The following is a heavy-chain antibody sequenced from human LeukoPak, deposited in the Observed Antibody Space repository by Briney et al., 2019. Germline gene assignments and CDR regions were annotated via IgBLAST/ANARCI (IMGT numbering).Heavy chain of an antibody. D-gene: IGHD6-19*01. J-gene: IGHJ4*02. V-gene: IGHV3-30*18. Sequence: PGGSLRLSCAASGFTFSSYGMHWVRQAPGKGLEWVAVISYDGSNKYYADSVKGRFTISRDNSKNTLYLQMNSLRAEDTAVYYCAKLRSSGWYLSHFDYWGQGTLVTVSS. CDR1: GFTFSSYG. CDR2: ISYDGSNK. CDR3: AKLRSSGWYLSHFDY.